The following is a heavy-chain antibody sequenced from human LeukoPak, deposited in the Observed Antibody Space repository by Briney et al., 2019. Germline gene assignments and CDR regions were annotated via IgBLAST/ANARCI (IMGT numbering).Heavy chain of an antibody. Sequence: GGSLRLSCAASGFTFSSYGMHWVRQAPGKGLEWVAFIRYDGSNKYYADSVKGRFTISRDNSKNTLYLQMNSLRAEDTAVYYCASTRALEWLLYFDYWGQGTLVTVSS. V-gene: IGHV3-30*02. CDR1: GFTFSSYG. D-gene: IGHD3-3*01. CDR2: IRYDGSNK. J-gene: IGHJ4*02. CDR3: ASTRALEWLLYFDY.